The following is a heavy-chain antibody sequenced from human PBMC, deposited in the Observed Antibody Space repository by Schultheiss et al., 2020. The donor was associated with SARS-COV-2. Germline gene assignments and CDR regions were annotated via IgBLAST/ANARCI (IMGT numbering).Heavy chain of an antibody. Sequence: SGPTLVKPTQTLTLTCTFSGFSLSTSGMCVSWIRQPPGKGLEWIGYIYYSGSTNYNPSLKSRVTISVDTSKNQFSLKLSSVTAADTSVYYCARHAPEAAGIDYYYYGMDVWGQGTTVTVSS. CDR1: GFSLSTSGMC. V-gene: IGHV4-61*08. D-gene: IGHD6-13*01. CDR3: ARHAPEAAGIDYYYYGMDV. CDR2: IYYSGST. J-gene: IGHJ6*02.